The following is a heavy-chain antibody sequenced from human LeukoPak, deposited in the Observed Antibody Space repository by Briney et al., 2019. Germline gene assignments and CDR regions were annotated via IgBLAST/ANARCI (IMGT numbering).Heavy chain of an antibody. Sequence: GGSLRLSCAASGFTFSSYAMSWVRQAPGKGLEWVSAISGSGGSTYYADSVKGRFTISRDNSKNTLYLQMNSLRAEDTAVYYCAKDRTRSILYGDYFDYWGQGTLVTVSS. CDR2: ISGSGGST. D-gene: IGHD4-17*01. V-gene: IGHV3-23*01. J-gene: IGHJ4*02. CDR1: GFTFSSYA. CDR3: AKDRTRSILYGDYFDY.